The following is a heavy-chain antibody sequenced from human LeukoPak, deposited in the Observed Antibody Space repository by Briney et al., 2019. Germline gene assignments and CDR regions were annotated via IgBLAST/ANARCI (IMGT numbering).Heavy chain of an antibody. CDR2: IRSDGSIT. D-gene: IGHD4-17*01. Sequence: GGSLRLSCAASGFTFSGYWMHWVRQAPGKGLAWVSVIRSDGSITTYADSVKGRFTISRDTAKNTLYLQMNSLRAEDTALYYCARVETTELYYYYYGMDVWGQGTTVTVSS. V-gene: IGHV3-74*01. CDR1: GFTFSGYW. J-gene: IGHJ6*02. CDR3: ARVETTELYYYYYGMDV.